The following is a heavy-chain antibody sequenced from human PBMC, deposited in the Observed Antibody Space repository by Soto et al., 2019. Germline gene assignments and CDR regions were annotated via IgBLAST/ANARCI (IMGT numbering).Heavy chain of an antibody. Sequence: GGSLRLSCAASGFTFSSYSMNWVRQAPGKGLEWVSYISSSSSTIYYADSVKGRFTISRDNAKNSLYLQMNSLRAEDTAVYYCARDLGAGIDYWGQGTLVTVSS. CDR1: GFTFSSYS. CDR3: ARDLGAGIDY. J-gene: IGHJ4*02. D-gene: IGHD3-16*01. V-gene: IGHV3-48*01. CDR2: ISSSSSTI.